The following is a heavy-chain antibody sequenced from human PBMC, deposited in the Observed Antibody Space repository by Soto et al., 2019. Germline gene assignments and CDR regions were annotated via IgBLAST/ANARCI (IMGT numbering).Heavy chain of an antibody. CDR2: VSASGRST. J-gene: IGHJ3*01. D-gene: IGHD3-10*01. CDR3: AKVWFGESDGSDV. V-gene: IGHV3-23*01. Sequence: EVQLLESGGGLVQRGGSLRLSCAVSGFSLTTYAMSWVRQAPGKGLEWVSEVSASGRSTTYADSVKGRFTTSKDTSKNTMSLQMNSLRVDDTAVYYCAKVWFGESDGSDVWGRGTMVRVSS. CDR1: GFSLTTYA.